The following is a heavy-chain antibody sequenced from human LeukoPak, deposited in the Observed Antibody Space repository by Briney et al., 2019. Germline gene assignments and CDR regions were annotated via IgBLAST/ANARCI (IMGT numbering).Heavy chain of an antibody. CDR1: GKTFTDYY. V-gene: IGHV1-2*02. J-gene: IGHJ6*02. D-gene: IGHD2-15*01. Sequence: ASVKVSCKASGKTFTDYYMNWVRQAPGQGLEWIGWINPKSGGTNYAQKFQGRVTMTRDTSISTAYMELNRLISDDSAVYYCARDKDGMDVWGQGTTVTVSS. CDR3: ARDKDGMDV. CDR2: INPKSGGT.